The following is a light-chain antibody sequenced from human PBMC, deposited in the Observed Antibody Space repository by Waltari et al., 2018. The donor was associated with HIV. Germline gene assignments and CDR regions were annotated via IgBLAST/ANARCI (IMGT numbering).Light chain of an antibody. CDR3: YSAADSDEV. V-gene: IGLV3-27*01. CDR1: VLARKY. CDR2: KDN. J-gene: IGLJ3*02. Sequence: SFELTQPSSVSVSPGQTARIPCSGVVLARKYARWFQKKPGQAPLLLIYKDNERPSGIPERFSGSSSGTTVTLTISGAQVEDEADYYCYSAADSDEVFGGGTKLTVL.